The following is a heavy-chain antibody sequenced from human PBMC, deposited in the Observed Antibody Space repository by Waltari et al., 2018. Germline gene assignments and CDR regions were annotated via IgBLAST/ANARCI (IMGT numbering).Heavy chain of an antibody. J-gene: IGHJ6*02. CDR3: ARDYGDYGYYYYGMDV. D-gene: IGHD4-17*01. CDR1: GYTFTSYA. V-gene: IGHV1-3*01. Sequence: QVQLVQSGAEVKKPGASVTVSCKASGYTFTSYAMHWVRQAPGQRLEWMGWINAGNGNTKYSQKFQGRVTITRDTSASTAYMELSSLRSEDTAVYYCARDYGDYGYYYYGMDVWGQGTTVTVSS. CDR2: INAGNGNT.